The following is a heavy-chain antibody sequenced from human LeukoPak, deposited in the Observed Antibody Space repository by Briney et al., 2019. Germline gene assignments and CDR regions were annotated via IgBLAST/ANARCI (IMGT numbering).Heavy chain of an antibody. CDR3: ARRGTWFDP. J-gene: IGHJ5*02. CDR1: GGSFNSFF. V-gene: IGHV4-4*09. CDR2: IYTSGNT. Sequence: PSETLSLTCTVSGGSFNSFFWRWVRQRPGKGLEWSVYIYTSGNTYYRPSLKSRVTISLDTSKNQFSLKLISVTAADTAVYYCARRGTWFDPWGQGTLVTVSS. D-gene: IGHD3-10*01.